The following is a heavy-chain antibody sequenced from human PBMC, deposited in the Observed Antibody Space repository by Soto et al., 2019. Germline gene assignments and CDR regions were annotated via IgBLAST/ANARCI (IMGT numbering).Heavy chain of an antibody. CDR3: AKGTVRERYYDYIWGSPINWFDP. J-gene: IGHJ5*02. Sequence: GGSLRLSCAASGFTFSDYYMSWIRQAPGKGLEWVSYISSSGSTIYYADSVKGRFTISRDNAKNSLYLQMNSLRAEDTAVYYCAKGTVRERYYDYIWGSPINWFDPWGQGTLVTVSS. CDR1: GFTFSDYY. D-gene: IGHD3-16*01. V-gene: IGHV3-11*01. CDR2: ISSSGSTI.